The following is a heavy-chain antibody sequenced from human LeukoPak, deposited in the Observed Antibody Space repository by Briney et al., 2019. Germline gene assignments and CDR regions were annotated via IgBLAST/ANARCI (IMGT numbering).Heavy chain of an antibody. D-gene: IGHD4-17*01. CDR2: INTNTGNP. J-gene: IGHJ4*02. CDR3: ARDSNDDYGEIIDY. V-gene: IGHV7-4-1*02. Sequence: ASVKVSCKASGYTFTSYAMNWVRQAPGQGLEWMRWINTNTGNPTYAQGFTGRFVFSLDTSVSTAYLQISSLKAEDTAVYYCARDSNDDYGEIIDYWGQGTLVTVSS. CDR1: GYTFTSYA.